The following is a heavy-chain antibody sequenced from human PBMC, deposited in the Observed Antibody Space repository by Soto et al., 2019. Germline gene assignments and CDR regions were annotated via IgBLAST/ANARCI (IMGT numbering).Heavy chain of an antibody. CDR1: NGSISNSGSY. CDR3: ARASEGSGWSDNWFDP. CDR2: IYYSGST. D-gene: IGHD6-19*01. J-gene: IGHJ5*02. Sequence: SLTCIVSNGSISNSGSYWGWIRQPPGKGLEWIGYIYYSGSTNYNPSLKSRVTISVDTSKNQFSLKLSSVTAADTAVYYCARASEGSGWSDNWFDPWGQGTLVTVSS. V-gene: IGHV4-61*08.